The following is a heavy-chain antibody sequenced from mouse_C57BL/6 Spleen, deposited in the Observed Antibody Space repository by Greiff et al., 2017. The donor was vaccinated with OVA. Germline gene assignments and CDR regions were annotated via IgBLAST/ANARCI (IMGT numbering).Heavy chain of an antibody. Sequence: EVKVEESGPGLVKPSQSLSLTCSVTGYSITSGYYWNWIRQFPGNKLEWMGYISYDGSNNYNPSLKNRISITRDTSKNKFFLKLNSVTTEDTATAKSASANGDYACAMDYWGQGTSVTVSS. J-gene: IGHJ4*01. CDR3: ASANGDYACAMDY. CDR2: ISYDGSN. CDR1: GYSITSGYY. V-gene: IGHV3-6*01. D-gene: IGHD2-13*01.